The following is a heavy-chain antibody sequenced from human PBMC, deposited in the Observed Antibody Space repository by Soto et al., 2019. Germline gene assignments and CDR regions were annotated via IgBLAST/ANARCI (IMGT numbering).Heavy chain of an antibody. J-gene: IGHJ4*02. CDR2: FMTGGDDGTT. D-gene: IGHD1-26*01. CDR3: AKKVNSGTGSQYYDY. CDR1: GFTFSSYS. Sequence: EVQLLESGGGLVQPGGSLRLSCAASGFTFSSYSMSWVRQAPGKGLEWVSGFMTGGDDGTTYYADSVKCRFTISRDNSKNTLFLQMNSLRAEDTAIYYCAKKVNSGTGSQYYDYWGQGTLVTLSS. V-gene: IGHV3-23*01.